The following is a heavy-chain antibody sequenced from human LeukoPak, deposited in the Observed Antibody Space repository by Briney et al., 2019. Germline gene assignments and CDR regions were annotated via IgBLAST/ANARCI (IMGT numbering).Heavy chain of an antibody. CDR2: IYYTGST. J-gene: IGHJ4*02. CDR3: ARHSAGSSADY. V-gene: IGHV4-59*08. D-gene: IGHD6-13*01. Sequence: PSETLSLTCSVSGASISRYYWSWIRQPPGKGLEWIAYIYYTGSTNYNPSLKSRVTISIATSKNQFSLKLSSVTAADTAVYYCARHSAGSSADYWGQGTLVTVSS. CDR1: GASISRYY.